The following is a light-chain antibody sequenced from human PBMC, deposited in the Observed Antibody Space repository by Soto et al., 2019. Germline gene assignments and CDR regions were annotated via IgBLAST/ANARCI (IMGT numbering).Light chain of an antibody. J-gene: IGKJ1*01. Sequence: EIVLTQSPATLSLSPGERATLSCRASQSVSIDLAWYQQKPGQAPRLLIYDASNRATGIAARFSGGGSGTDFTLTISSPGPEDFAVYYCQQRSQWPWTFGQGTKVDIK. CDR2: DAS. CDR3: QQRSQWPWT. CDR1: QSVSID. V-gene: IGKV3-11*01.